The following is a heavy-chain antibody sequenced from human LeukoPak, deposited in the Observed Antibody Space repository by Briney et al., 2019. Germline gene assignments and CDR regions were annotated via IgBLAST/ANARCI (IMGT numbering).Heavy chain of an antibody. J-gene: IGHJ6*02. CDR3: ARVSRPYDFWSAWDV. Sequence: ASVKVSCKASGYIFTNYYMHWVRQAPGQGLEWMGIINPSGGSTSYAQKLQGIFTMTRDTSTSTVYMELSSLRSEDTAVYYCARVSRPYDFWSAWDVWGQGTTVTVSS. CDR2: INPSGGST. CDR1: GYIFTNYY. V-gene: IGHV1-46*01. D-gene: IGHD3-3*01.